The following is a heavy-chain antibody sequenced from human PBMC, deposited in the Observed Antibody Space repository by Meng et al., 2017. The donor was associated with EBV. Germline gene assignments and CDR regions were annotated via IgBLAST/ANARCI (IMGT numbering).Heavy chain of an antibody. J-gene: IGHJ4*02. CDR3: ASESGRGFTPDY. CDR1: GGTFRSDA. Sequence: QVRLQQSGAGVKKPGYSVKVSCRTSGGTFRSDAVSWVRHAPGQGLEWMGGLIPMSGAPHYAQKFQDRVTIIADESTSTHSMELNNLRFEDTAMYYCASESGRGFTPDYWGQGTLVTVSS. V-gene: IGHV1-69*01. CDR2: LIPMSGAP. D-gene: IGHD3-10*01.